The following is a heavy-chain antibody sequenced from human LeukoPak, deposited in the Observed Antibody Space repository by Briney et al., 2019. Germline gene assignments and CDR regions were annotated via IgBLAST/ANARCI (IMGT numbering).Heavy chain of an antibody. CDR2: IYHSGST. D-gene: IGHD1-7*01. CDR1: GYSISSGYY. V-gene: IGHV4-38-2*02. Sequence: SETLSLTCTVSGYSISSGYYWGWIRQPPGKGLEWIGNIYHSGSTYYNPSLKSRVTTSVDTSKNQFSLKLRSVTAADTAVYYCARVYGNYQNYFDYWGQGTLVTVSS. J-gene: IGHJ4*02. CDR3: ARVYGNYQNYFDY.